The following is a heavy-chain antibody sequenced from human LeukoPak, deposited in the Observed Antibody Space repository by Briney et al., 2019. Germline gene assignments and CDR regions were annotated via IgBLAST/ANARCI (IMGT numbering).Heavy chain of an antibody. CDR3: AKDGDWGGYSRPDY. J-gene: IGHJ4*02. CDR1: RFTFNSYW. D-gene: IGHD2-15*01. CDR2: VSGDGSRK. V-gene: IGHV3-74*01. Sequence: AGGSLRLSCVASRFTFNSYWMQWVRQTPGKGRVWVSRVSGDGSRKTYADFVGGRFTISRDNAKNTLYLQMNSLRVEDTAVYYCAKDGDWGGYSRPDYWGQGTLVTVSS.